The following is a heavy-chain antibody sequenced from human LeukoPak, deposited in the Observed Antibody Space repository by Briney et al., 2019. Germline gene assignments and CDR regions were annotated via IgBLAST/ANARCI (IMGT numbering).Heavy chain of an antibody. CDR3: ARTYSYGRPAFYDY. D-gene: IGHD5-18*01. Sequence: SVKVSCKASGGTFSSYAISWVRQAPGQGLEWMGGIIPIFGTANYAQKFQGRVTITADKSTSTAYMELSSLRSEDTAVYYCARTYSYGRPAFYDYWGQGTLVTVSS. CDR1: GGTFSSYA. V-gene: IGHV1-69*06. CDR2: IIPIFGTA. J-gene: IGHJ4*02.